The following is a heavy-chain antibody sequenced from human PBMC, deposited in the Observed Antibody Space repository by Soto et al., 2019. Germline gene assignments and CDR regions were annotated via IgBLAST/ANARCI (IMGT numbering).Heavy chain of an antibody. J-gene: IGHJ5*02. CDR2: ISPGSRYP. V-gene: IGHV3-11*06. D-gene: IGHD2-15*01. Sequence: QVQLVESGGGLVPPGGSLRLSCAGSGFTFGDSYMSWIRQAPGKGLEWLSYISPGSRYPAYADSVKGRFTISRVNANRSLYLQMLSLTAEDTAIYYCVRGGGGGLFDPWGQGTMVTVSS. CDR3: VRGGGGGLFDP. CDR1: GFTFGDSY.